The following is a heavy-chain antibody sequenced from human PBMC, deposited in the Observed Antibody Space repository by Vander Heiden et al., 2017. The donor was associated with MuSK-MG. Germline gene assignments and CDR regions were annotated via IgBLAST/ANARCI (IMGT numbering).Heavy chain of an antibody. V-gene: IGHV3-23*04. J-gene: IGHJ4*02. D-gene: IGHD4-17*01. CDR1: GFTFSSYA. CDR3: AKDPTVTTLPY. Sequence: EVQLVESGGGLVQPGGSLRLSCAASGFTFSSYAMSWVRQAPGKGLEWVSAISGSGGSTYDADSVKGRFTIARDKAKNTLYMQMKRMRAEDTAVYYGAKDPTVTTLPYWGQGTMVTVYS. CDR2: ISGSGGST.